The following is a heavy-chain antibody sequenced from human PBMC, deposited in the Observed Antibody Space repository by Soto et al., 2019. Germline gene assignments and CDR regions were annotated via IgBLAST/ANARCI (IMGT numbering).Heavy chain of an antibody. CDR2: IYYSGST. V-gene: IGHV4-59*08. D-gene: IGHD6-13*01. CDR1: GGSISSYY. CDR3: ARAKAPLYSSSWYWFDP. Sequence: PSETLSLTCTVSGGSISSYYWSWIRQPPGKGLEWIRYIYYSGSTNYNPSLKSRVTISVDTSKNQFSLKLSSVTAADAAVYYCARAKAPLYSSSWYWFDPWGQGTLVTVSS. J-gene: IGHJ5*02.